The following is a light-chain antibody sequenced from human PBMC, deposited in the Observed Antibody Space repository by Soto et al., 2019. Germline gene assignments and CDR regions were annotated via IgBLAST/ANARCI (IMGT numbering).Light chain of an antibody. Sequence: QSVLTQPPSASGSPGQSVTIPCTGTSSDVGGYDHVSWYQQHPGKAPKLVIYEVTKRPAGVPDRFSGSKSGNTASLTVSGLQAEDEADYFCSSDAGNYNYVFGTGTQLTVL. J-gene: IGLJ1*01. CDR1: SSDVGGYDH. V-gene: IGLV2-8*01. CDR2: EVT. CDR3: SSDAGNYNYV.